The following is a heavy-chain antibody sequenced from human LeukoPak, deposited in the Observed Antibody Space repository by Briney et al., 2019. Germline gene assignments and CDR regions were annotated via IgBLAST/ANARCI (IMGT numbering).Heavy chain of an antibody. CDR3: ARTGADYGGNPGHAFDI. J-gene: IGHJ3*02. CDR1: GGSISSGSYY. V-gene: IGHV4-61*02. CDR2: IYTSGST. D-gene: IGHD4-23*01. Sequence: PSQTLSLTCTVSGGSISSGSYYWSWIRQPAGKGLEWIGRIYTSGSTNYNPSLKSRVTISVDTSKNQFSLKLSSVTAADTAVYYCARTGADYGGNPGHAFDIWGQGTMVTVSS.